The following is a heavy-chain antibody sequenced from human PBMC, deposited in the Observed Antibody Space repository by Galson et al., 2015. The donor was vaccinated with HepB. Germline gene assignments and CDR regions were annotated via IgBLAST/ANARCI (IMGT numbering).Heavy chain of an antibody. Sequence: SLRLSCAASGFTFNNFAMSWVRQAPGKGLEWVSTIIGSGFNTFYADSVKGRFAISRDNSKNTLFLQLNSLRADDTAVYYCAKASGYCSEATCYFLNHWGQGTLVTVSP. J-gene: IGHJ5*02. CDR2: IIGSGFNT. V-gene: IGHV3-23*01. CDR1: GFTFNNFA. D-gene: IGHD2-15*01. CDR3: AKASGYCSEATCYFLNH.